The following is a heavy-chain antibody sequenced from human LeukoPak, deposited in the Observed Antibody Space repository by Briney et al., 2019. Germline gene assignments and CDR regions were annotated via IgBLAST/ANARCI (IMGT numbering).Heavy chain of an antibody. D-gene: IGHD3-22*01. Sequence: PGGSLRLSCAASGFTFSGSAMHWVRQAPGKGLEWVAVISYDGSNKYYADSVKGRFTISRDNSKNTLYLQMNSLRAEDTAVYYCARVQESYYDSSGYPPADAFDIWGQGTMVTVSS. CDR1: GFTFSGSA. V-gene: IGHV3-30*04. J-gene: IGHJ3*02. CDR2: ISYDGSNK. CDR3: ARVQESYYDSSGYPPADAFDI.